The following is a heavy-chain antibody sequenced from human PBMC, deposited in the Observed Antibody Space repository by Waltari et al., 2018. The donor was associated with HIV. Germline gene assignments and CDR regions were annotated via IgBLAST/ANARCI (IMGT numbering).Heavy chain of an antibody. CDR3: ARYPEAFDWLLGPYYFDS. CDR1: GYTFTRYG. Sequence: QVQLVQSGAEVKKPGASVKLSCKASGYTFTRYGISWVRQAPGQGLEWMGWISAYNGNRNYAQKFQDRVTMTTDTSMITAYMELRSLRSDDTAVYYCARYPEAFDWLLGPYYFDSWGQGTLVTVSS. CDR2: ISAYNGNR. J-gene: IGHJ4*02. V-gene: IGHV1-18*01. D-gene: IGHD3-9*01.